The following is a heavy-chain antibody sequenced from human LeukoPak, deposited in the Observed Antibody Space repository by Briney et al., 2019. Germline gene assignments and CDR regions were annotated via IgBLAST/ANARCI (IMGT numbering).Heavy chain of an antibody. CDR1: RGTFSSYG. V-gene: IGHV1-69*05. D-gene: IGHD3-22*01. J-gene: IGHJ4*02. CDR2: VIAIFGRV. CDR3: ARGELGDSSGFSFFDY. Sequence: ASVKVSCKASRGTFSSYGISWVRQAPGQGLEWMGGVIAIFGRVKYGQKFQGRATITTDESTSTAYMELSSLTSEGTGVYYCARGELGDSSGFSFFDYWGQGTLVTVSS.